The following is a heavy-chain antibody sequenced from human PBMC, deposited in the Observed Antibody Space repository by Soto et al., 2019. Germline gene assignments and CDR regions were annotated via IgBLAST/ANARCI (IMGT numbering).Heavy chain of an antibody. CDR2: ISSSGDST. D-gene: IGHD3-16*02. Sequence: GGSLRLSCAASGFTFRNYAMTWVRQAPGRGLEWVSDISSSGDSTYYADSVKGRFTISRDNSKNTLHLQMNSLRAEDTALYYCAKDVRYSDDVWGSYSYTGYSYGMDLWGQGTRVTVSS. V-gene: IGHV3-23*01. CDR3: AKDVRYSDDVWGSYSYTGYSYGMDL. J-gene: IGHJ6*02. CDR1: GFTFRNYA.